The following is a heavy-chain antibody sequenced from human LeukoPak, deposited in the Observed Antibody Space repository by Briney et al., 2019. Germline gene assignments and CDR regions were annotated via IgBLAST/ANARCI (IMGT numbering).Heavy chain of an antibody. Sequence: GGSLRLSCAASGFTFSSYWMHWVRQAPGKGLVWVSRINSDGSSTSYADSVKGRFTISRDNAKNTLYLQMNSLRAEDTAVYYCARVIAIAAAPHQDYWGQGTLVTVSS. CDR2: INSDGSST. CDR1: GFTFSSYW. D-gene: IGHD6-13*01. J-gene: IGHJ4*02. V-gene: IGHV3-74*01. CDR3: ARVIAIAAAPHQDY.